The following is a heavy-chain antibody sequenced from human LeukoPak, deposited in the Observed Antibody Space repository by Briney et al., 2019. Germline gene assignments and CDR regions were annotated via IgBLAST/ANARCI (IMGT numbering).Heavy chain of an antibody. CDR1: GGSISSGDYY. D-gene: IGHD2-21*02. CDR2: IYCSGST. CDR3: ARESFVVVTGAFDI. J-gene: IGHJ3*02. Sequence: SETLSLTCTVSGGSISSGDYYWSWIRQPPGKGLEWIGYIYCSGSTYYNPSLKSRVTISVDTSKNQFSLKLSSVTAADTAVYYCARESFVVVTGAFDIWGQGTMVTVSS. V-gene: IGHV4-30-4*01.